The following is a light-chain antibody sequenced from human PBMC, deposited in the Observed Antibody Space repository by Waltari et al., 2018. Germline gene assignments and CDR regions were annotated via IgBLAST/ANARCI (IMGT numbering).Light chain of an antibody. CDR3: EQYNSYSLLS. J-gene: IGKJ4*01. CDR1: QSISKW. Sequence: CRASQSISKWLAWYQQRPGKAPKLLIYKASTLESGVPSRFSGSGSGTEFTLTISSLQPEDFATYYCEQYNSYSLLSFGGGTKVEIK. V-gene: IGKV1-5*03. CDR2: KAS.